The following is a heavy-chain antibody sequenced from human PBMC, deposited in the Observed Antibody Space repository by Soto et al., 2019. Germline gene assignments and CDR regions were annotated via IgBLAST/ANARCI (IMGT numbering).Heavy chain of an antibody. D-gene: IGHD3-22*01. J-gene: IGHJ2*01. CDR1: GGSISSYY. V-gene: IGHV4-59*01. Sequence: SETLSLTCTVSGGSISSYYWSWIRQPPGKGLEWIGYIYYSGSTNYNPSLKSRVTISVDTAKNQFSLKLSSVTAADTAVYYCAREGWGGSYYYDHYWYFDLWGRGTLVNVFS. CDR2: IYYSGST. CDR3: AREGWGGSYYYDHYWYFDL.